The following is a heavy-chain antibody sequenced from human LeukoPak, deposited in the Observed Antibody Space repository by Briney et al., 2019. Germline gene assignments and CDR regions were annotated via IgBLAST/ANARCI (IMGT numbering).Heavy chain of an antibody. CDR2: MNPYSGST. D-gene: IGHD3-3*01. CDR3: ARAILGMIIRAFDP. J-gene: IGHJ5*02. CDR1: GYTFTNFD. V-gene: IGHV1-8*01. Sequence: ASVKVSCKASGYTFTNFDINWVRQASGQGLEWVGCMNPYSGSTGYAQKFQGRVTMTRNTSIGTAYMELSSLRSDDTAVYYCARAILGMIIRAFDPWGQGTLVTVSS.